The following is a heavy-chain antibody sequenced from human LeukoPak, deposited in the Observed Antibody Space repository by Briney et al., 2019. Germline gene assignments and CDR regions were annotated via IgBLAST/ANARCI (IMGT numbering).Heavy chain of an antibody. CDR1: GFTFRSYG. J-gene: IGHJ4*02. D-gene: IGHD2-15*01. Sequence: GGSLRLSCAASGFTFRSYGMSWVRQAPGKGLEWVSFISGTGLSTYYADSVKGRFTISRDNSKDTLYLQMDSLRAEDTAVYYCAKGSGSSCYSPCDYWGQGILVTVSS. V-gene: IGHV3-23*01. CDR2: ISGTGLST. CDR3: AKGSGSSCYSPCDY.